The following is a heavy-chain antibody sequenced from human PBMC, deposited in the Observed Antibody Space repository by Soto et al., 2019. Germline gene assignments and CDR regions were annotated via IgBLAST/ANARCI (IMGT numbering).Heavy chain of an antibody. J-gene: IGHJ5*02. D-gene: IGHD6-19*01. CDR3: ARHVRSGLTADWFDP. V-gene: IGHV4-34*01. Sequence: SETLSLTCAVYGGSFSGYDWSWIRQPPGKGLEWIGEINHSGSTYYNPSLKSRVTISVDTSKNQFSLKLSSVTAADTAVYYCARHVRSGLTADWFDPWGQGTLLTVSS. CDR1: GGSFSGYD. CDR2: INHSGST.